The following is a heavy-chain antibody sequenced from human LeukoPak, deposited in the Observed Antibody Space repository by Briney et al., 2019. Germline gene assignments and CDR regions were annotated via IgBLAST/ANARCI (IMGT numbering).Heavy chain of an antibody. D-gene: IGHD2-8*01. CDR3: ARDTCTNGVCVGSYYYYGMDV. J-gene: IGHJ6*02. Sequence: SETLSLTCTVSGGSISSYYWSWIRQPPGKGLEWIGYIYYSGSTNYNPSLKSRVTISVDTSKNQFSLKLSSVTAADTAAYYCARDTCTNGVCVGSYYYYGMDVWGQGTTVTVSS. CDR1: GGSISSYY. CDR2: IYYSGST. V-gene: IGHV4-59*01.